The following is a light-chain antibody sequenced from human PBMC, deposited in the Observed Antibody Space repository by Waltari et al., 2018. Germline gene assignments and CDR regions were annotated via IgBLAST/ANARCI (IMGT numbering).Light chain of an antibody. CDR2: EVT. V-gene: IGLV2-23*02. CDR3: CSYAGSWIWV. J-gene: IGLJ3*02. Sequence: QAALTQPASVSGSPGQSITISYTGSNSDVGNYNLVSWYQKHPGKAPKLIIYEVTNRPSGIFDRFSGLQTGHTASLTISGLQAEDEADYYCCSYAGSWIWVFGGGTELTVL. CDR1: NSDVGNYNL.